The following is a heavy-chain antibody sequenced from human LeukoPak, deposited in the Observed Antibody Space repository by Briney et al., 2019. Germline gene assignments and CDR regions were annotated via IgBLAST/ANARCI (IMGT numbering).Heavy chain of an antibody. J-gene: IGHJ3*02. V-gene: IGHV4-38-2*02. Sequence: SETLSLTCTVSGYSISSGYYWGWIRQPPGKGLEWIGRIYTSGSTNYNPSLKSRVTISVDTSKNQFSLKLSSVTAADTAVYYCARALTRFDAFDIWGQGTMVTVSS. CDR3: ARALTRFDAFDI. D-gene: IGHD4-11*01. CDR1: GYSISSGYY. CDR2: IYTSGST.